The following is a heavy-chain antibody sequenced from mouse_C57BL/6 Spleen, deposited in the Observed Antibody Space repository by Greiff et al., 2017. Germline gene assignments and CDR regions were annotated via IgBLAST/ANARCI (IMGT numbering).Heavy chain of an antibody. CDR1: GYAFSSYW. V-gene: IGHV1-80*01. J-gene: IGHJ1*03. D-gene: IGHD1-1*01. CDR3: ANLVVGGSYWYFDV. Sequence: VQLQQSGAELVKPGASVKISCKASGYAFSSYWMNWVKQRPGKGLEWIGQIYPGDGDTNYNGKFKGKATLTADKSSSTAYMQLSSLTSEDSAVYCCANLVVGGSYWYFDVWGTGTTVTVSS. CDR2: IYPGDGDT.